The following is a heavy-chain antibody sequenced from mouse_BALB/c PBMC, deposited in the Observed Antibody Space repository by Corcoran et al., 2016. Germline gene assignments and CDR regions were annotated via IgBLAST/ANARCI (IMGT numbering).Heavy chain of an antibody. D-gene: IGHD2-4*01. CDR3: ARDYDYYFDY. Sequence: EVQLQQSGPELVKPGASVKMSCKASGYTFSDYYMKWVKQRHGKSLEWIGDINPNNGGTSYNQKFKGKSTLTLDKSSSTAYMQLNSLTSEDSAVYYCARDYDYYFDYWGQGTTLTVSS. V-gene: IGHV1-26*01. CDR1: GYTFSDYY. J-gene: IGHJ2*01. CDR2: INPNNGGT.